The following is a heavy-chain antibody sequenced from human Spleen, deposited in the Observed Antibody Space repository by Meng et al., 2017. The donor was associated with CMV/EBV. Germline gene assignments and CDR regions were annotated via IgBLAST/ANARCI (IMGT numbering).Heavy chain of an antibody. CDR3: ARYSSFSGAFDI. CDR1: GGSITSDY. Sequence: SETLSLTCTVSGGSITSDYWSWIRQPPGKGLEWIGYMHYTGRTNYNPSLKSRVTISVDTSKNQFSLKLSSVTAADTAVYYCARYSSFSGAFDIWGQGTMVTVSS. V-gene: IGHV4-59*01. J-gene: IGHJ3*02. CDR2: MHYTGRT. D-gene: IGHD6-6*01.